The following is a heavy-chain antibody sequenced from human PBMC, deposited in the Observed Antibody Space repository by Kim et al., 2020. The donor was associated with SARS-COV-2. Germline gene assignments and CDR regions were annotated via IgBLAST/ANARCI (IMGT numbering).Heavy chain of an antibody. J-gene: IGHJ5*02. CDR2: IYYSGST. V-gene: IGHV4-31*03. D-gene: IGHD1-1*01. CDR3: ARVGTAGNWFDP. CDR1: GGSISSGGYY. Sequence: SETLSLTCTVSGGSISSGGYYWSWIRQHPGKGLEWIGYIYYSGSTYYNPSLKSRVTISVDTSKNQFSLKLSSVTAADTAVYYCARVGTAGNWFDPWGQGTLVTVSS.